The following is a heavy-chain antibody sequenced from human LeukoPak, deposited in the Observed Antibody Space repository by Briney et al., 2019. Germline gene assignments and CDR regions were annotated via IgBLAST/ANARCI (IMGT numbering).Heavy chain of an antibody. Sequence: ASVKVSCKASGYTFTSYGISWVRQAPGQGLEWMGWISAYNGNTNYAQKLQGRVTMTTGTSTSTAYMELRSLRSDDTAVYYCARGASLPLYYDSSGYYQLPDYWGQGTLVTVSS. CDR2: ISAYNGNT. V-gene: IGHV1-18*01. CDR1: GYTFTSYG. CDR3: ARGASLPLYYDSSGYYQLPDY. J-gene: IGHJ4*02. D-gene: IGHD3-22*01.